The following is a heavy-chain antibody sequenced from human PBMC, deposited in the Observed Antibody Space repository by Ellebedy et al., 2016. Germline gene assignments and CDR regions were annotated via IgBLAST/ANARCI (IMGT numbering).Heavy chain of an antibody. D-gene: IGHD2-21*01. CDR3: ARGLTPHFDS. CDR2: VFHTGTT. Sequence: SETLSLTCNVSGGSVSSDYWNWIRRPPGKGLEWIGYVFHTGTTNYNPSLKSRVTMSVDTSKSQFSLRLTSVTAADTGLYYCARGLTPHFDSWGQGTLVTVSS. CDR1: GGSVSSDY. V-gene: IGHV4-59*02. J-gene: IGHJ4*02.